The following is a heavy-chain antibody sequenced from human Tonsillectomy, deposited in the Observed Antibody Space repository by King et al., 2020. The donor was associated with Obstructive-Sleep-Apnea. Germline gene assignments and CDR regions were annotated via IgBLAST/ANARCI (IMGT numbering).Heavy chain of an antibody. Sequence: VQLQQWGAGLLKPSETLSLTCAVYGGSFSDYYWSWIRQPPGKGLEWIGEINHSGSTNYNPSLKSRVTISADTSNNQFSLKLSSVTAADTAVFYCAGGSGAAAVNWFDPWGQGTLVTVSS. CDR3: AGGSGAAAVNWFDP. CDR1: GGSFSDYY. D-gene: IGHD6-13*01. CDR2: INHSGST. V-gene: IGHV4-34*01. J-gene: IGHJ5*02.